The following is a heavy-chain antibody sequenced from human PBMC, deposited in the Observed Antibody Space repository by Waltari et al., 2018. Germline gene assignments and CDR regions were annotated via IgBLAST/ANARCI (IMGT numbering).Heavy chain of an antibody. J-gene: IGHJ6*02. V-gene: IGHV4-4*07. CDR3: ARDRTVPDEYGMDV. Sequence: QVQLQESGPGLVQPSETLSLTCPVPGGPTRTSYGRWVRQPAGKGLEWIGRIYGGGSTDYNPSLKSRVTMSVDTSKKQLSLKLNSVTAADTAVYYCARDRTVPDEYGMDVWGQGTTVTVSS. CDR1: GGPTRTSY. CDR2: IYGGGST. D-gene: IGHD4-4*01.